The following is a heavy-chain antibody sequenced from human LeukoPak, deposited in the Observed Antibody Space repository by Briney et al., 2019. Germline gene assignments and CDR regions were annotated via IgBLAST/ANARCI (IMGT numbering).Heavy chain of an antibody. CDR2: IYYSGST. Sequence: SETLSLTCAVYGGSFSGYYWSWIRQPPGKGLEWIGYIYYSGSTNYNPSLKSRVTISVDTSKNRFTLKLSSVTAADTAVYYCARDAAAGSLDYWGQGTLVTVSS. CDR3: ARDAAAGSLDY. V-gene: IGHV4-59*01. J-gene: IGHJ4*02. D-gene: IGHD6-13*01. CDR1: GGSFSGYY.